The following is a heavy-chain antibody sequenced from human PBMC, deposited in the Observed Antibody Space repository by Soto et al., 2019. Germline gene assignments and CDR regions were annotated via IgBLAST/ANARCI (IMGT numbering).Heavy chain of an antibody. CDR3: ARGGVSTRTFDY. CDR2: MYPSHCDC. D-gene: IGHD3-3*01. V-gene: IGHV5-51*01. J-gene: IGHJ4*02. CDR1: GYNFAGYW. Sequence: PGEPLKISRKGSGYNFAGYWIAWLSQMPWKGLWLMGIMYPSHCDCRYRPSFQGQVTISADKTISSAYLQWSSLRASDTAMYYCARGGVSTRTFDYWGQGTPVTVSS.